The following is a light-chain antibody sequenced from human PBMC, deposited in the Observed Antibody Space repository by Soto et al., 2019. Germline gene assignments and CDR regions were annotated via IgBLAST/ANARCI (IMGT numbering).Light chain of an antibody. V-gene: IGLV6-57*01. Sequence: NFMLTQPHSVSESPGKTVTISCTRSSGSIASSYVQWYQLRPGSFPTTVIYEDDQRPAGVPDRFSGSVDTSAHSASLTISGLGTGDEADYFCQSYDTTLLVFGGGTKLTVL. J-gene: IGLJ2*01. CDR3: QSYDTTLLV. CDR2: EDD. CDR1: SGSIASSY.